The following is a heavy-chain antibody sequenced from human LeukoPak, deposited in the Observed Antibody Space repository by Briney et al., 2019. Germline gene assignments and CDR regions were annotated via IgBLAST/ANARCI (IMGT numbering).Heavy chain of an antibody. CDR2: IYYSGST. V-gene: IGHV4-39*02. Sequence: SETLSLTCTVSGGSISSSSYYWGWIRQPPGKGLEWIGSIYYSGSTYYNPSLKSRVTISVDTSKNQFSLQLSSVTAADTAVYYCARDRGPYDFWSGYSPWFDPWGQGTLVTVSS. D-gene: IGHD3-3*01. CDR3: ARDRGPYDFWSGYSPWFDP. J-gene: IGHJ5*02. CDR1: GGSISSSSYY.